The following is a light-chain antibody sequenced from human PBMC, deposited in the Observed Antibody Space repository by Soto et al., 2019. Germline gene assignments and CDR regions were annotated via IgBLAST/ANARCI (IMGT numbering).Light chain of an antibody. CDR1: YSISSW. CDR2: DAS. V-gene: IGKV1-5*01. Sequence: DIQMTQSPSTLSASIGDRVTITCRASYSISSWLAWYQQRPGRAPKLLIYDASTLESGVPSRFSGSGYGTEFTLTISSLQPDDLATYHRQQYHTSLTFGGGTKVEI. CDR3: QQYHTSLT. J-gene: IGKJ4*01.